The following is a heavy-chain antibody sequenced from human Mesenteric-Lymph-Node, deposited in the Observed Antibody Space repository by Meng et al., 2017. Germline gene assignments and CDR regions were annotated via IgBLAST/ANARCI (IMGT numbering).Heavy chain of an antibody. CDR1: GFTFSSHY. CDR3: ANDRLNQ. Sequence: EVQLVGSGGALVQPGGSLRLSCAASGFTFSSHYMHWVRQAPGKGLVWVSSVKTDGSTTNYADSVKGRFTIYRDNAKDTLFLQMNSLRGDDTAVYYCANDRLNQWGQGTLVTVSS. V-gene: IGHV3-74*01. D-gene: IGHD3-16*01. J-gene: IGHJ1*01. CDR2: VKTDGSTT.